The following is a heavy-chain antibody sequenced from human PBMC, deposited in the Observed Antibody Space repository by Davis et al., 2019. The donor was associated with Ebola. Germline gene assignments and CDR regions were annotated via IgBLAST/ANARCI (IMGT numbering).Heavy chain of an antibody. V-gene: IGHV6-1*01. CDR1: GDSVLSGA. J-gene: IGHJ6*04. Sequence: HSQTLSLTCAISGDSVLSGAWNWIRQSPSRGLEWLGRTYYNSKWYNDYSVSVKSRITVNPDTSKNQFSLQLSSVTPEDTAVYYCARDSWAGTKRGMDVWGRGTTVTV. CDR2: TYYNSKWYN. CDR3: ARDSWAGTKRGMDV.